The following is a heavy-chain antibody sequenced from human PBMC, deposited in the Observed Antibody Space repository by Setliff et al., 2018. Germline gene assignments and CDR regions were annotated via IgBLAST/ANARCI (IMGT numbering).Heavy chain of an antibody. D-gene: IGHD3-3*01. J-gene: IGHJ4*02. CDR2: IIPILETT. Sequence: SVKVSCKVSGGAFSNYGLSWVRQAPGLGLLWMGRIIPILETTNYAQNFQGRVSITADESTRTAYMELSSLAFEDTAVYYCARWNGSGYFYYWGQGTWVTVSS. CDR1: GGAFSNYG. V-gene: IGHV1-69*11. CDR3: ARWNGSGYFYY.